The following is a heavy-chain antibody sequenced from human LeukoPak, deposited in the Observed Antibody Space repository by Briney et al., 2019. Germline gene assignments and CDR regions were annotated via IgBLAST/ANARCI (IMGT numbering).Heavy chain of an antibody. CDR1: GFTFSSYA. Sequence: GGSLRLSCAASGFTFSSYAMSWVRQAPGKGLEWVSAISGSGGSTYYADSVKGRFTISRDNSKNTLYLQMNSLRAEDTAVYYCAKSKVPAAIGIDAFDIWGQGTMVTVSS. V-gene: IGHV3-23*01. D-gene: IGHD2-2*02. CDR3: AKSKVPAAIGIDAFDI. CDR2: ISGSGGST. J-gene: IGHJ3*02.